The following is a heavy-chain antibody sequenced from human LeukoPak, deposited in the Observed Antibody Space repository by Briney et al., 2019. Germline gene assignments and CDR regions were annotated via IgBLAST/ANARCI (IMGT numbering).Heavy chain of an antibody. CDR2: ISSNGGST. CDR1: GFTFSSYA. CDR3: ARVIQLGGLLDAFDI. Sequence: GSLRLSCAASGFTFSSYAMHWVRQAPGKGLEYVSAISSNGGSTYYANSVKGRFTISRDNSKNTLYLQMGSLRAEDMAVYYCARVIQLGGLLDAFDIWGQGTMVTVSS. D-gene: IGHD3-10*01. J-gene: IGHJ3*02. V-gene: IGHV3-64*01.